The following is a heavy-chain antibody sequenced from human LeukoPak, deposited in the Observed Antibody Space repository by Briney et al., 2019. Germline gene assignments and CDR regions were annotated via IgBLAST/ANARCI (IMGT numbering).Heavy chain of an antibody. CDR3: ARDYYYYGVDV. CDR1: GFTFSSNA. CDR2: ISYDGSNK. V-gene: IGHV3-30-3*01. Sequence: GGSLRLSCAASGFTFSSNAMHWVRQAPGKGLEWVAVISYDGSNKYYADSVKGRFTISRDNSKNTLYLQMNSLRAEDTAVYYCARDYYYYGVDVWGQGTTVTVSS. J-gene: IGHJ6*02.